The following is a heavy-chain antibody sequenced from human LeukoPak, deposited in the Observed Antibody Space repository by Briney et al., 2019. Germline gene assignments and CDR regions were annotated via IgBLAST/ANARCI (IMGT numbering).Heavy chain of an antibody. CDR1: GFTFDDYA. Sequence: GGSLRLSCAASGFTFDDYAMHWVRQAPGKGLEWVSGISWNSGSIGYADSVKGRFTISRDNAKNSLYLQMNSLRAEDTALYYCAKDSTADIVATVFDYWGQGTLVTVSS. V-gene: IGHV3-9*01. J-gene: IGHJ4*02. CDR3: AKDSTADIVATVFDY. CDR2: ISWNSGSI. D-gene: IGHD5-12*01.